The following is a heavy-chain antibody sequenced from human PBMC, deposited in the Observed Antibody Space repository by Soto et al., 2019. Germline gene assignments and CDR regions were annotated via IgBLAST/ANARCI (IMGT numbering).Heavy chain of an antibody. D-gene: IGHD4-17*01. CDR2: IYYSGST. J-gene: IGHJ5*02. V-gene: IGHV4-31*03. CDR3: ARDRDTTGGWFDP. Sequence: PSETLSLTCTVSGGSISSGGYYWSWIRQHPWKGLEWIGYIYYSGSTYYNPSLKSRVTISVDTSKNQFSLKLSSVTAADTAVYYCARDRDTTGGWFDPWGQGXLVTVSS. CDR1: GGSISSGGYY.